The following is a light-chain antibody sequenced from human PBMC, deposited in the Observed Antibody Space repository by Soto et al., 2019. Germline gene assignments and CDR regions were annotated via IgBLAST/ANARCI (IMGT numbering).Light chain of an antibody. Sequence: EIVMTQSPATLSVSPGERATLSCRASQSVISYLAWYQQKPGQAPRLLIYGASSRATGIPDRFSGSGSGTDFTLTISRLEPEDFAVYYCQQYGSSPRTFGQGTKVEIK. CDR2: GAS. CDR1: QSVISY. J-gene: IGKJ1*01. V-gene: IGKV3-20*01. CDR3: QQYGSSPRT.